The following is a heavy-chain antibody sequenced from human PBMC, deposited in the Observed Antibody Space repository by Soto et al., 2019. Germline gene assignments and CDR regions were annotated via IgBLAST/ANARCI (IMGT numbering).Heavy chain of an antibody. V-gene: IGHV3-11*01. CDR2: ISSSGSTI. CDR1: GFTFSDYY. Sequence: GGSLRLSCAASGFTFSDYYMSWIRQAPGKGLEWVSYISSSGSTIYYADSVKGRFTISRDNAKNSLYLQMNSLRAEDTAVYYCARDGTSARFDWLSPRRPLPGYWGQGTLVTVSS. D-gene: IGHD3-9*01. CDR3: ARDGTSARFDWLSPRRPLPGY. J-gene: IGHJ4*02.